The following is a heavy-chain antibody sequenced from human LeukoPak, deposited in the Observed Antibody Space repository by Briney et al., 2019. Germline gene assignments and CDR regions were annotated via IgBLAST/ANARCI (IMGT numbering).Heavy chain of an antibody. Sequence: GGSLRLSCVVSGISLSNYAMTWVRQAPGKGLEWVSYISERGGSTTYADSVKGRLTISRDTSLNTLYLQMNNLRGEDTAVYFCAKRGVVIRGILVIGYHQEAYHYDFWGQGVLVTVSS. V-gene: IGHV3-23*01. J-gene: IGHJ4*02. CDR2: ISERGGST. D-gene: IGHD3-10*01. CDR1: GISLSNYA. CDR3: AKRGVVIRGILVIGYHQEAYHYDF.